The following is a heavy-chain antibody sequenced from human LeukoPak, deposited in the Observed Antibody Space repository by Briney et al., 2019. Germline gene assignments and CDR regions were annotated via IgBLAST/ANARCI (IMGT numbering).Heavy chain of an antibody. J-gene: IGHJ5*02. CDR1: GFTFSSYE. Sequence: PGGSLRLSCVASGFTFSSYEMNWVRQAPGKGLEWVSYIGSSGSTIYYADSVKGRFTISRDNAKNSLYLQMNSLRAEDTAVYYCARVSYYGSGSLNWFDPWGQGTLVTVSS. V-gene: IGHV3-48*03. CDR2: IGSSGSTI. CDR3: ARVSYYGSGSLNWFDP. D-gene: IGHD3-10*01.